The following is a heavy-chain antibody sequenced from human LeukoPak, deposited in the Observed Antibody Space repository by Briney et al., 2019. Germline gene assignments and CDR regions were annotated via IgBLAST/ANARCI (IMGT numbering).Heavy chain of an antibody. CDR3: ARDLASCAGDCYSDGFDY. J-gene: IGHJ4*02. CDR2: IYHGGST. V-gene: IGHV4-38-2*02. CDR1: GYSISSGYY. Sequence: SETLSLTCTVSGYSISSGYYWGWIRQPPGQGLEWIGSIYHGGSTYYNPSLRSRVIVSVDTSKNHFSLKMSSVTAADTAVYYCARDLASCAGDCYSDGFDYWGQGALVTVSS. D-gene: IGHD2-21*02.